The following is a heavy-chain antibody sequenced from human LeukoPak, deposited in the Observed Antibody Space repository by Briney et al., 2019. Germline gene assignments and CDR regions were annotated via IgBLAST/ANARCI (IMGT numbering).Heavy chain of an antibody. D-gene: IGHD3-22*01. CDR1: GYTFTSYH. V-gene: IGHV1-46*01. CDR2: INPSGGSP. CDR3: ARGGITMIVLTGAYAFDI. J-gene: IGHJ3*02. Sequence: GASVKVSCKASGYTFTSYHLHWVRQAPGQGLEWMGIINPSGGSPNYAQKLQGRVTMATDTSTSTAYMELRSLRSDDTAVYYCARGGITMIVLTGAYAFDIWGQGTMVTVSS.